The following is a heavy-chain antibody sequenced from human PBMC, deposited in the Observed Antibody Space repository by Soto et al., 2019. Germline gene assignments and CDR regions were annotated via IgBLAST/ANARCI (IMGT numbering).Heavy chain of an antibody. CDR2: IYYSGST. Sequence: QVQLQESGPGLVKPSQTLSLTCTVSGGSISSGGYYWSWIRQHPGKGLEWIGYIYYSGSTYYNPSLKSRVTLSVATSKNQFSPKLSSVTAADTAVYYCARDCPGRYFDYWGQGTLVTVSS. CDR3: ARDCPGRYFDY. CDR1: GGSISSGGYY. V-gene: IGHV4-31*03. J-gene: IGHJ4*02.